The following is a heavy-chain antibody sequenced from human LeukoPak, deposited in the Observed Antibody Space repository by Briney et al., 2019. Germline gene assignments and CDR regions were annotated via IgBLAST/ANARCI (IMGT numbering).Heavy chain of an antibody. J-gene: IGHJ4*02. D-gene: IGHD6-13*01. V-gene: IGHV4-59*01. Sequence: SETLSLTCTVSGGSISSYYWSWIRQSPGKGLEWIGYISYTGSTNYNPSLKSRVTISVDMSRNQFSLNLSSVTVADTAVYYCARAHSSSSPELYWGQGTLVTVSS. CDR3: ARAHSSSSPELY. CDR1: GGSISSYY. CDR2: ISYTGST.